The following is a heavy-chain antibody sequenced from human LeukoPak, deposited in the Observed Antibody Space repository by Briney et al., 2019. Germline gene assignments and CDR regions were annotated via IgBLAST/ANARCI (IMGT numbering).Heavy chain of an antibody. CDR2: IWYDGSNK. CDR1: GFTFNNYG. J-gene: IGHJ4*02. D-gene: IGHD3-22*01. V-gene: IGHV3-33*01. Sequence: GGSLRLSCAASGFTFNNYGMHWVRQAPGKGLEWVAAIWYDGSNKYYADSVKGRFTISRDNSKNTLYLQMNSLRAEDTALYYCARGQKYYYDSSAYSKFDYWGQGTLVTVSS. CDR3: ARGQKYYYDSSAYSKFDY.